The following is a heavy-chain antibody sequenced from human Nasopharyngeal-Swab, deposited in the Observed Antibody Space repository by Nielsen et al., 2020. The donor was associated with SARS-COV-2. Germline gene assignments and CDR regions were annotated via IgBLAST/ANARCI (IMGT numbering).Heavy chain of an antibody. Sequence: WIRQPPGKGLEWIGYIYYSGSTYHNPSLKSRVTISVDTSKNQFSLKLSSVTAADTAVYYCARGQGPRHYYDSSGYYYDVLGRGYYFDYWGQGTLVTVSS. J-gene: IGHJ4*02. V-gene: IGHV4-28*03. CDR3: ARGQGPRHYYDSSGYYYDVLGRGYYFDY. CDR2: IYYSGST. D-gene: IGHD3-22*01.